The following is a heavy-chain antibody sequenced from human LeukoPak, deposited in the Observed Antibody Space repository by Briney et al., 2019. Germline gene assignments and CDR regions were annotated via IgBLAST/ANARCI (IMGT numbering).Heavy chain of an antibody. CDR3: ARGVAGDYYYYYMDV. CDR1: GGSISSYY. D-gene: IGHD6-19*01. Sequence: SETLSLTCTVSGGSISSYYWSWIRQPPGKGLEWVGYVYYSGSTNYNPSLKSRVTISVDTSKNQFSLKLSSVTAADTAVYYCARGVAGDYYYYYMDVWGKGTTVTVSS. CDR2: VYYSGST. V-gene: IGHV4-59*01. J-gene: IGHJ6*03.